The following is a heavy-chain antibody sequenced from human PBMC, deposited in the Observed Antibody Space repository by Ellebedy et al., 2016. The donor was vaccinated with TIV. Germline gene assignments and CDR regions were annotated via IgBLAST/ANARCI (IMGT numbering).Heavy chain of an antibody. V-gene: IGHV3-23*01. CDR2: ISGTSGSI. CDR3: TKGLVYVAGATSGVDH. CDR1: GFPFTSYW. D-gene: IGHD6-19*01. Sequence: GESLKISXAASGFPFTSYWMTWVRQAPGKWLEWVSAISGTSGSIYYADSVKGRFTISRDNSKNTLYLQMNSLRAEDTAIYYCTKGLVYVAGATSGVDHWGQGNLVSVSS. J-gene: IGHJ4*02.